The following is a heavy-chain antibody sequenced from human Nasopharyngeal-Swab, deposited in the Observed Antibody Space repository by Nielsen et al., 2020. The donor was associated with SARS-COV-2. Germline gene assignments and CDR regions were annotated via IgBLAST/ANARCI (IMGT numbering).Heavy chain of an antibody. Sequence: VRQAPGKGLEWVAVISYDGSNKYYADSVKGRFTISRDNSKNTLYLQMNSLRAEDTAVYYCAKDKTARGDSSSWTTDYWGQGTLVTVSS. V-gene: IGHV3-30*18. CDR3: AKDKTARGDSSSWTTDY. CDR2: ISYDGSNK. J-gene: IGHJ4*02. D-gene: IGHD6-13*01.